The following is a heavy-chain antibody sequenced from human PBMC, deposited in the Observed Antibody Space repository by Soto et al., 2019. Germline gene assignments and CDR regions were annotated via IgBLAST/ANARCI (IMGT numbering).Heavy chain of an antibody. J-gene: IGHJ5*02. V-gene: IGHV4-39*01. CDR3: AARPGWFDP. Sequence: SETLSLTCTVSGYSISSSSYYWGWVRQPPGKGLEWIGSIYYSGSTYYNPSLKSRVTISVDTSKNQFSLKLSSVTAADTAVYYCAARPGWFDPWGQGTLVTVSS. CDR1: GYSISSSSYY. CDR2: IYYSGST.